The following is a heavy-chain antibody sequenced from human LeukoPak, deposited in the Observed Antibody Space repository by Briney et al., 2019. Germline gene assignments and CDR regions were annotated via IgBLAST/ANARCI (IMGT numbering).Heavy chain of an antibody. J-gene: IGHJ4*02. Sequence: SETLSLTCTVSGGSISSSSYYWGWIRQPPGKGLEWIGYIYYSGSTYYNPSLKSRATISVDTSKNQFSLKLSSVTAADTAVYYCAGPRPPFDYWGQGTLVTVSS. CDR2: IYYSGST. CDR1: GGSISSSSYY. CDR3: AGPRPPFDY. V-gene: IGHV4-39*07.